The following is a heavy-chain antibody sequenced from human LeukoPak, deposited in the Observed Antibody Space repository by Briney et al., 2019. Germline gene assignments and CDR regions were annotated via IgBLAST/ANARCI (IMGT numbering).Heavy chain of an antibody. CDR3: ARRDGDYWYFDL. J-gene: IGHJ2*01. Sequence: KPSETLSLTCTVSGGSISGSSYYWGWIRQPPGKGLEWIGSIYYSGSTYYNPSLKSRVTISVDTSKNQFSLKLSSVTAADTAVYYCARRDGDYWYFDLWGRGTLVTVSS. CDR2: IYYSGST. CDR1: GGSISGSSYY. V-gene: IGHV4-39*01. D-gene: IGHD4-17*01.